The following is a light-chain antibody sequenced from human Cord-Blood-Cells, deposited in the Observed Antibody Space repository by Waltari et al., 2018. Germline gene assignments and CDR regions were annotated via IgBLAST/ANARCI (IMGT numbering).Light chain of an antibody. CDR3: HQYNNWPPLT. J-gene: IGKJ4*01. CDR2: GAS. Sequence: EIVMTQSPATLSVSPGERATLSCRTSQNVSSNLVWYQQKPGQAPRLLIYGASTRATGIPARLSGSGSGTEFTITISSLQSEDFAVYYCHQYNNWPPLTFGGGTKVEIK. V-gene: IGKV3-15*01. CDR1: QNVSSN.